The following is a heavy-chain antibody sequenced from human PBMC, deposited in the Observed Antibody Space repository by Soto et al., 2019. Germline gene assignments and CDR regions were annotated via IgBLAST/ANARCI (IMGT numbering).Heavy chain of an antibody. Sequence: GESLKISCKGSGYSFTSYWIGWVRQMPGKGLEWVGIIYPGDSDTRYSPSFQGQVTISADKSISTAYLQWSSLMASDTAMYYCARLRYYDSSGYSGWFDPWGQGTLVTVSS. CDR1: GYSFTSYW. CDR2: IYPGDSDT. V-gene: IGHV5-51*01. J-gene: IGHJ5*02. CDR3: ARLRYYDSSGYSGWFDP. D-gene: IGHD3-22*01.